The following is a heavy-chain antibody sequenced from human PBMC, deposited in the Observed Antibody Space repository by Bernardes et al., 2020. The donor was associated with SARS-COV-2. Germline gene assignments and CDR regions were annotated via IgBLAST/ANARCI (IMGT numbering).Heavy chain of an antibody. D-gene: IGHD3-3*01. CDR3: ARGPTKEWYYFDY. CDR2: TRNKANSYTT. CDR1: GFTFSDHY. Sequence: GGSLRLSCAASGFTFSDHYMDWVRQAPGKGLECVGRTRNKANSYTTEYAASVKGRFTISRDDSKNSLYLQMNSLKTEDTAVYYCARGPTKEWYYFDYWGQGTLVTVSS. V-gene: IGHV3-72*01. J-gene: IGHJ4*02.